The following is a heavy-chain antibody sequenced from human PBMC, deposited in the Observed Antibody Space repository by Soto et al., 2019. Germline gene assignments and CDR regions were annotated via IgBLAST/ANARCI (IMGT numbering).Heavy chain of an antibody. V-gene: IGHV1-18*01. J-gene: IGHJ4*02. CDR2: ISAYNGNT. CDR1: GYTFTSYG. D-gene: IGHD3-22*01. Sequence: ASVKVSCKASGYTFTSYGISWVRQAPGQGLEWMGWISAYNGNTNYAQTLQGRVTMTTDTSTSTAYMELRSLRSDDTAVYYCAREEYYDSSGYYPIDYWGQGTLDTVSS. CDR3: AREEYYDSSGYYPIDY.